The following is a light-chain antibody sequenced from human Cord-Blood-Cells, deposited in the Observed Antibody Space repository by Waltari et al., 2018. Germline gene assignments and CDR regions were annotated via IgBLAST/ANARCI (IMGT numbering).Light chain of an antibody. V-gene: IGLV5-45*03. Sequence: QAVLTQPSSLSASPGASASLTCTLRSGINVVTYRIYWYQQKPGSPPQYLLRYKSDSDKQQGSGVPSRFSGSKEASANAGILVISGLQSEDEADYYCMIWHSSAWVFGGGTKLTVL. CDR3: MIWHSSAWV. CDR2: YKSDSDK. J-gene: IGLJ3*02. CDR1: SGINVVTYR.